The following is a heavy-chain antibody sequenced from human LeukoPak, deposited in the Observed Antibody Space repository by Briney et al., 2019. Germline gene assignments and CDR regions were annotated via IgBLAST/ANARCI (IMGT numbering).Heavy chain of an antibody. V-gene: IGHV4-59*01. CDR3: ARDQWYYYDSSGYSVAFDI. Sequence: PSETLSLTCTVSGGSISSYYWSWTRQPPGKGLEWIGYIYYSGSTNYNPSLKSRVTISVDTSKNQFSLKLSSVTATDTAVYYCARDQWYYYDSSGYSVAFDIWGQGTMVTVSS. D-gene: IGHD3-22*01. J-gene: IGHJ3*02. CDR1: GGSISSYY. CDR2: IYYSGST.